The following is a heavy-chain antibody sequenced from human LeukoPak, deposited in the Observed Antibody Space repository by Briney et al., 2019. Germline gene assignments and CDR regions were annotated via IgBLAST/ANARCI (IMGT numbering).Heavy chain of an antibody. V-gene: IGHV4-4*07. CDR1: GGSLSIYY. CDR3: ARSSDSSGYYGGGIIDY. J-gene: IGHJ4*02. Sequence: PSETLSLTCTVSGGSLSIYYWNWIRQPAGKGLEWIGRIYTNENTFFNPSLKSRVTMSVDTSKNQFSLQLTSVTAADAAVYYCARSSDSSGYYGGGIIDYWGQGTLVTVSS. D-gene: IGHD6-19*01. CDR2: IYTNENT.